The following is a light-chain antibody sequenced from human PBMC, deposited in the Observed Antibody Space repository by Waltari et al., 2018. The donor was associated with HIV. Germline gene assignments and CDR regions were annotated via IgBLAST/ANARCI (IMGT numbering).Light chain of an antibody. CDR3: STWDDKMSGVI. Sequence: QSALTQPRSVSGSPGQSVTISCTGTSSDIGGYSYVSWYQQHPGKAPRLRIYDVTKRPSGVPDRFSGSKSGNTASLTISGLQAEDEADYYCSTWDDKMSGVIFGGGTKLTVL. CDR1: SSDIGGYSY. V-gene: IGLV2-11*01. CDR2: DVT. J-gene: IGLJ2*01.